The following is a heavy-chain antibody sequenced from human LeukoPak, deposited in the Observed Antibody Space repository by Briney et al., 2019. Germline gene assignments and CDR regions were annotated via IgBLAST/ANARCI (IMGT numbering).Heavy chain of an antibody. J-gene: IGHJ6*02. V-gene: IGHV5-51*01. CDR3: ARLPYSYYDYVWGSPRGMDV. CDR2: IYPGDSDT. CDR1: GYTFTSYW. Sequence: GESLKISCKGSGYTFTSYWIGWVRQMPGKGLEWMGIIYPGDSDTRYSPSFQGQVSISVDKSISTAYLQWSSLKASDTAMYYCARLPYSYYDYVWGSPRGMDVWGQGTTVTVSS. D-gene: IGHD3-16*01.